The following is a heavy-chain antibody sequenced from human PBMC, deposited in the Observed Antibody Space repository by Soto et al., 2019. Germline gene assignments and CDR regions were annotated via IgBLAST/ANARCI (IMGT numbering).Heavy chain of an antibody. CDR1: GGPLSGYD. CDR3: ARSGDYSSVWYKPYDI. J-gene: IGHJ3*02. D-gene: IGHD6-19*01. Sequence: QVQLQQWGAGLLKPSETLSLTCAVHGGPLSGYDWSWIRQPPGKGLEWIGELIHSGTIHYSPSLKSRVTISVDTSKNQFSLKLSSVTAADTAVYYCARSGDYSSVWYKPYDIWGQGTVVTVSS. V-gene: IGHV4-34*12. CDR2: LIHSGTI.